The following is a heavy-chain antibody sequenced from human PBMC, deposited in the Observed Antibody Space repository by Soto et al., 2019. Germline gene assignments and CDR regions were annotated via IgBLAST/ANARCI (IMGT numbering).Heavy chain of an antibody. D-gene: IGHD3-3*01. CDR1: GGSISSGGYY. CDR3: ARATKGEFGVVIVPWFDP. Sequence: QVQLQESGPGLVKPSQTLSLTCTVSGGSISSGGYYWSWIRQHPGKGLEWIGYIYYSGSTYYNPSLKSRVTISGDTSKNQFARKLSSVTAADTAVYYCARATKGEFGVVIVPWFDPWGQGTLVTVSS. J-gene: IGHJ5*02. V-gene: IGHV4-31*03. CDR2: IYYSGST.